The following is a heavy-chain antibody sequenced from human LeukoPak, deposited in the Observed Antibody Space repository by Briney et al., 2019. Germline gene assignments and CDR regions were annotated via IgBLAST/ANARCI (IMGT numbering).Heavy chain of an antibody. J-gene: IGHJ5*02. Sequence: SGESLKISCKGSGYSFTSYWIGWVRQLPGKGLEWMGIIYPGDSDTRYSPSFQGQVTISADKSISTAYLQWSSLKASDTAMYYCARGAYCSGGSCQINWFDPWGQGTLVTVSS. CDR3: ARGAYCSGGSCQINWFDP. CDR1: GYSFTSYW. CDR2: IYPGDSDT. D-gene: IGHD2-15*01. V-gene: IGHV5-51*01.